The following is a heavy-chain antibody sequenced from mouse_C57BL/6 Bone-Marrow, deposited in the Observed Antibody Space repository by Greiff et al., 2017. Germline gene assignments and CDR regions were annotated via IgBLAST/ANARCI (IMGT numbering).Heavy chain of an antibody. CDR2: ISYSGST. J-gene: IGHJ2*01. V-gene: IGHV3-8*01. CDR1: GYSIPSDY. CDR3: ARYPNWGPRGYFDY. Sequence: EVQLQQSGPGLAKPSQTLSLTCSVTGYSIPSDYWNWIRKFPGNKLEYMGYISYSGSTYYNPSLKSRISITRDTSKNQYYLQLNSVTTEDTATYYCARYPNWGPRGYFDYWGQGTTLTVSS. D-gene: IGHD4-1*02.